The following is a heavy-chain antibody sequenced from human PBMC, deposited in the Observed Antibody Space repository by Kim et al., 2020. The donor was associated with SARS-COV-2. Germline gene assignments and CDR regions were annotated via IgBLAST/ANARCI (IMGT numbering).Heavy chain of an antibody. CDR2: INHSGST. D-gene: IGHD3-16*01. V-gene: IGHV4-34*01. CDR3: ARRLSNTSVWGRHYCDL. CDR1: GGSFSGYY. Sequence: SETLSLTCAVYGGSFSGYYWSWIRQPPGKGLEWIGEINHSGSTNYNPSLKSRVTISVDTSKNQFSLKLTSVTAADAALYFCARRLSNTSVWGRHYCDLWG. J-gene: IGHJ2*01.